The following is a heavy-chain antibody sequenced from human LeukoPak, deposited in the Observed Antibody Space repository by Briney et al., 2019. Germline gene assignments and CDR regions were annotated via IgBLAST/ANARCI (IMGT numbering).Heavy chain of an antibody. V-gene: IGHV3-21*04. CDR2: ISSSSSYI. D-gene: IGHD4-23*01. Sequence: PGGSLRLSCAASGFTFSSYSMNWVRQAPGKGLEWVSSISSSSSYIYYADSVKGRFTISRDNAKNSLYLQMNSLRAEDTALYHCARSNIVTPFNWFDPWGQGTLVTVSS. J-gene: IGHJ5*02. CDR3: ARSNIVTPFNWFDP. CDR1: GFTFSSYS.